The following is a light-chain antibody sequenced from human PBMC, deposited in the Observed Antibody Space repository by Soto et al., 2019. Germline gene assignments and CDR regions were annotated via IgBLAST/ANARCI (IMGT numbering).Light chain of an antibody. V-gene: IGLV1-44*01. CDR1: NSNIGSNA. Sequence: QSVLTQPPSASGTPGQRVSISCSGSNSNIGSNAVNWYQQVPGRAPKLLVYDNNQRPSGVPDRLSGSKSGTSASLAISGLQSEDEADYYCAAWDDRLKAVVFGGVTKVTVL. CDR2: DNN. CDR3: AAWDDRLKAVV. J-gene: IGLJ3*02.